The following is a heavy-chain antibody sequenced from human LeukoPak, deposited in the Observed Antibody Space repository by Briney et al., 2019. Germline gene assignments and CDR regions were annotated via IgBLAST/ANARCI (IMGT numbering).Heavy chain of an antibody. CDR1: GYTLTELS. CDR3: TTNLISLFGVGY. J-gene: IGHJ4*01. D-gene: IGHD3-3*01. CDR2: FDPEDGET. Sequence: GASVKVSCKVSGYTLTELSMHWVRQAPGKGLEWMGGFDPEDGETIYAQKFQGRVTMTEDTPTDTVYMQLSSLRSEDTAIYYCTTNLISLFGVGYWGHGTLVTVSS. V-gene: IGHV1-24*01.